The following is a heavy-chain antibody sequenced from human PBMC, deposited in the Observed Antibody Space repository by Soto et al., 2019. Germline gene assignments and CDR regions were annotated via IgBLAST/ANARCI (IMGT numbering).Heavy chain of an antibody. Sequence: SGTLSLTCTVSGGSISSYYWSWIRQPPGKGLEWIGYIYYSGSTNYNPSLKSRVTISVDTSKNQFSLKLSSVTAADTAVYYCARLESPDELLWGDNWFDPWGHGTLVPVSS. CDR1: GGSISSYY. CDR2: IYYSGST. D-gene: IGHD2-2*01. J-gene: IGHJ5*02. CDR3: ARLESPDELLWGDNWFDP. V-gene: IGHV4-59*01.